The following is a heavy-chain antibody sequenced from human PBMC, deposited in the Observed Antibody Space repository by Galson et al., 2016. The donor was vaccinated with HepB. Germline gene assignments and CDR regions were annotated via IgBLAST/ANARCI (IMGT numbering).Heavy chain of an antibody. D-gene: IGHD3-3*02. V-gene: IGHV3-48*02. J-gene: IGHJ4*02. Sequence: SLRLSCAASGFTFSSYSMDWVSQAPGKGLEWVSYISSSSGTIYYADSVKGRFTISRDNAKNSLYLQMNSLRDEDTAVYYCARVTIRAFDYWGQGTLVTVSS. CDR2: ISSSSGTI. CDR1: GFTFSSYS. CDR3: ARVTIRAFDY.